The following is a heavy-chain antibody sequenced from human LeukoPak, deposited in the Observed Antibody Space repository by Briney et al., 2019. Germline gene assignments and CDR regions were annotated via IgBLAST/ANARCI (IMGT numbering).Heavy chain of an antibody. CDR2: IRQEGSEK. J-gene: IGHJ2*01. CDR1: GFTSRNYW. D-gene: IGHD2-21*02. CDR3: ARGGRFCSGGDCYGWYFDL. Sequence: GGSLRRSCAASGFTSRNYWMTRVRQAPGKGLEWVASIRQEGSEKHYVDSVRGRFTISRDNGKNSLYLQLNSLRDEDTAVYYCARGGRFCSGGDCYGWYFDLWGRGTLVTVSS. V-gene: IGHV3-7*01.